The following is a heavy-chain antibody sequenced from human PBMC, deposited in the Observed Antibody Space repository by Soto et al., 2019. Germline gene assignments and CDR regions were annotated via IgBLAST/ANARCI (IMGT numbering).Heavy chain of an antibody. CDR2: IIPIFGTA. CDR3: ARDVSTPTYYYGMDV. Sequence: QVQLVQSGAEVKKPGSSVKVSCKASGGTLSNYTISWVRQAPGQGLEWMGGIIPIFGTAYYAQKFQGRVTITADESTSTAYMELSSLRSEDTAVYYCARDVSTPTYYYGMDVWGQGTTVTVSS. J-gene: IGHJ6*02. V-gene: IGHV1-69*01. CDR1: GGTLSNYT.